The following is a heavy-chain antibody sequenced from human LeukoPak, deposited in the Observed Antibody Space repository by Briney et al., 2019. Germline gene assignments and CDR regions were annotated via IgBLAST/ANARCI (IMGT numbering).Heavy chain of an antibody. CDR1: GFTFSSYA. V-gene: IGHV3-30-3*01. Sequence: GGSLRLSCAASGFTFSSYAMHWVRQAPGKGLEWVAVISYDGSNKYYADSVKGRFTISRDNSKNTLYLQMNSLRAEDTAVHYCARDLSPYYDSSGYLTWGQGTLVTVSS. CDR3: ARDLSPYYDSSGYLT. D-gene: IGHD3-22*01. J-gene: IGHJ5*02. CDR2: ISYDGSNK.